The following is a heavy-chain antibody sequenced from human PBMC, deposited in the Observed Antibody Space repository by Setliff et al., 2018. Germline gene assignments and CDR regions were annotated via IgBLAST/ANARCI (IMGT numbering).Heavy chain of an antibody. V-gene: IGHV1-2*02. CDR3: VKGTLPYCTGPTCYPLDH. Sequence: ASVKVSCKASGYTFTDYGITWVRQAPGQGLEWMGWINPHSGGTNFPQTFQGRVTMTRDTSINTAYMELSRLTCDDTAIYYCVKGTLPYCTGPTCYPLDHWGQGTLVTVSS. CDR1: GYTFTDYG. D-gene: IGHD2-8*02. J-gene: IGHJ4*02. CDR2: INPHSGGT.